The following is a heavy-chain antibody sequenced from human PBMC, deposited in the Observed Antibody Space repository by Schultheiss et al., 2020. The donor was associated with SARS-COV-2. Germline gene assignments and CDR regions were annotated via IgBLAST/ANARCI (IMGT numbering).Heavy chain of an antibody. CDR2: IRSKANSYAT. D-gene: IGHD3-3*01. CDR3: TTRFLEWLPFDY. V-gene: IGHV3-73*01. J-gene: IGHJ4*02. Sequence: GGSLRLSCAASGFTFSGSAMHWVRQASGKGLEWVGRIRSKANSYATAYAASVKGRFTISRDDSKNTAYLQMNSLKTEDTAVYYCTTRFLEWLPFDYWGQGTLVTVSS. CDR1: GFTFSGSA.